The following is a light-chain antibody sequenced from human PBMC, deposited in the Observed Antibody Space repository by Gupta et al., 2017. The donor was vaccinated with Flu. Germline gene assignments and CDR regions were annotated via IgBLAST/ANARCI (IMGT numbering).Light chain of an antibody. CDR2: EVS. V-gene: IGKV2D-29*01. Sequence: ISCKSSQSLLHSDGKTYFFWYLQKPGQPPQLLIYEVSYRFSGVPDRFSGSGSGTDFTLRISRVEAEDVGVYYCIQSLQFPRTFGQGTKLEI. J-gene: IGKJ2*01. CDR1: QSLLHSDGKTY. CDR3: IQSLQFPRT.